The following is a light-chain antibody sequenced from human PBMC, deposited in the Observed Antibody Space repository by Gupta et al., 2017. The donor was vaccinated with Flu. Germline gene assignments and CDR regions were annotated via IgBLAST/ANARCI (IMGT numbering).Light chain of an antibody. CDR3: SSYTSSTTLV. V-gene: IGLV2-14*01. CDR1: SSDVGTYNY. J-gene: IGLJ2*01. Sequence: QSALTQPASVSGSPGQSITISCTGTSSDVGTYNYVSWYQQHPGKAPKLMIYEVNYRPSGVSNRFSGSKSGNTASLTISGLQAEDEADYYCSSYTSSTTLVFGGGTKLTVL. CDR2: EVN.